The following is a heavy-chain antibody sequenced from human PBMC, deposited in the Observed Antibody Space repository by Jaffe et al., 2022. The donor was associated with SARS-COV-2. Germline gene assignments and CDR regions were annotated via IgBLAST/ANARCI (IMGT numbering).Heavy chain of an antibody. V-gene: IGHV3-53*02. CDR2: IYSGGST. Sequence: EVQLVETGGDLIQPGGSRRLSCAASRFSVSSSYMSWVRQAPGKGLEWVSVIYSGGSTYYADSVKGRFIISRDNSKNTLYLQMNSLRAEDTAVYYCARGGTYNSFDIWGQGTMVIVSS. CDR1: RFSVSSSY. D-gene: IGHD1-1*01. J-gene: IGHJ3*02. CDR3: ARGGTYNSFDI.